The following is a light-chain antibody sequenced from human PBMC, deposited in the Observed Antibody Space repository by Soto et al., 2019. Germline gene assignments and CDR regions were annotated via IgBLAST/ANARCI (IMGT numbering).Light chain of an antibody. J-gene: IGKJ4*01. CDR2: GAS. Sequence: DIIMTKSPSTLSVAPGERVTFSCRASQGLSRQLAWYQHKPGQAPRLLISGASTGATGIPARFSGSGSGTEFTLTISSLQSEDFAVYYCQQYNNWPLTFGGGTKVDIK. CDR3: QQYNNWPLT. CDR1: QGLSRQ. V-gene: IGKV3-15*01.